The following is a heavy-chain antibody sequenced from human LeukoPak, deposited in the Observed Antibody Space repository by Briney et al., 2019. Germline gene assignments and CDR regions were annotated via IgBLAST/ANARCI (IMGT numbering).Heavy chain of an antibody. V-gene: IGHV3-21*01. CDR3: TSGNRLR. CDR2: ISMSSSDK. D-gene: IGHD2-21*02. CDR1: GFIFSRYS. Sequence: PGGSLRLSCAASGFIFSRYSMNWVRQAPGKGLEWVSSISMSSSDKYYADSVKGRFTISRDNAKNSLFLQMNSLRAEDTAVYFCTSGNRLRWGQGTLVAVSS. J-gene: IGHJ4*02.